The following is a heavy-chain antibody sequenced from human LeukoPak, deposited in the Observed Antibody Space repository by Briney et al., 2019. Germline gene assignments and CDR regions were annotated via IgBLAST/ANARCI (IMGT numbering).Heavy chain of an antibody. CDR2: IKSKTDGGTT. Sequence: GGSLRLSCAASGFTFSGYAMSWVRQAPGKGLEWVGRIKSKTDGGTTDYAAPVKGRFTISRDDSKNTLYLQMNSLKTEDTAVYYCTTDTGVAHRSTSCFAYWGQGTLVTVSS. V-gene: IGHV3-15*01. CDR3: TTDTGVAHRSTSCFAY. CDR1: GFTFSGYA. D-gene: IGHD2-2*01. J-gene: IGHJ4*02.